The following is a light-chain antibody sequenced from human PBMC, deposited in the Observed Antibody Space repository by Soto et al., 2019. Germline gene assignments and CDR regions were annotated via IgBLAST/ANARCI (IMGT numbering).Light chain of an antibody. CDR1: SSSVGAGYD. V-gene: IGLV1-40*01. Sequence: QSVLTQPPSVSGAPGQRVTISCTGSSSSVGAGYDVHWYQQLPGTAPKLLIYGNNNRPSGVPDRFSGSKSGTSAFLAITGLQAEDEADYYCQSYDSSLSGVVFGGGTKLTVL. CDR2: GNN. J-gene: IGLJ2*01. CDR3: QSYDSSLSGVV.